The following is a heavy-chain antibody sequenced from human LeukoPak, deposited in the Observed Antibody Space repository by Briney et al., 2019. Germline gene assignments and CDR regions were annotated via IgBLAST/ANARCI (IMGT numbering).Heavy chain of an antibody. Sequence: GGSLRLSCAASGFTFSGSAVHWVRQASGKGLEWVGRIRSKANSYATAYAASVKGRFTISRDDSKNTAYLQMNSLKTEDTAVYYCTRQIAVAHDWFDPWGQGTLVTVSS. CDR3: TRQIAVAHDWFDP. D-gene: IGHD6-19*01. V-gene: IGHV3-73*01. J-gene: IGHJ5*02. CDR2: IRSKANSYAT. CDR1: GFTFSGSA.